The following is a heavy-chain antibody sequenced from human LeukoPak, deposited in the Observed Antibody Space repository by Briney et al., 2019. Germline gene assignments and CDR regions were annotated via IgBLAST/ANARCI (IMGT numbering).Heavy chain of an antibody. D-gene: IGHD5/OR15-5a*01. Sequence: SETLSLTCAVYGGSFSGYYWSWIRQPPGKGLEWIGEINHSGSTNYNPSLKSRVTISVDTSKNQFSLKLSSVTAADTAVYYCAVYDLRYYFDYWGQGTLVTVSS. V-gene: IGHV4-34*01. J-gene: IGHJ4*02. CDR2: INHSGST. CDR3: AVYDLRYYFDY. CDR1: GGSFSGYY.